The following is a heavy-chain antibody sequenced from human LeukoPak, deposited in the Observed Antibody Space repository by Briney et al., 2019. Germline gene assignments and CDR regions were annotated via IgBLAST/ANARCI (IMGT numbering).Heavy chain of an antibody. CDR1: GFTFGTFS. V-gene: IGHV3-21*01. CDR3: ARDLGEYQLLEYFQH. Sequence: EGFLRLSCAASGFTFGTFSMNWVRQAPGKGLEWVSSISRSSSYIYYADSVKGRFTISRDNAKNSLYLQMNSLRVDDTAVYYCARDLGEYQLLEYFQHWGQGTLVIVSS. J-gene: IGHJ1*01. D-gene: IGHD2-2*01. CDR2: ISRSSSYI.